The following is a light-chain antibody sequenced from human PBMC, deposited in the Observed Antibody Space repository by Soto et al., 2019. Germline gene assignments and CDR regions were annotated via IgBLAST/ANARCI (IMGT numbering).Light chain of an antibody. CDR2: GAS. CDR1: QSVSSNY. V-gene: IGKV3-20*01. Sequence: EIVLTQSPATLSLSTGDRATLSCRASQSVSSNYLAWYQQKPGQAPRLLIDGASSWATVFPDRFSGSGSGTDFTVTISSLEPEDCALYYCLQYGFSSLTFGQGTNVDIK. J-gene: IGKJ1*01. CDR3: LQYGFSSLT.